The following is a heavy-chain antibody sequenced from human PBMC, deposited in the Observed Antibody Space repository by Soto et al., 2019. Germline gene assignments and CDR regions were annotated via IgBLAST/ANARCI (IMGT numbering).Heavy chain of an antibody. CDR2: INSDGSRT. D-gene: IGHD6-13*01. Sequence: EVQLVESGGGLVQPGESLRLSCAASGFTFSSYWMHWVRQAPGKGLVWVSRINSDGSRTKYADSVKGRFTVSRDNAKNTQYLQMNSLRAEDTAVYYCARVLTGSWNWFDPWGQGTLVTVSS. CDR3: ARVLTGSWNWFDP. V-gene: IGHV3-74*03. CDR1: GFTFSSYW. J-gene: IGHJ5*02.